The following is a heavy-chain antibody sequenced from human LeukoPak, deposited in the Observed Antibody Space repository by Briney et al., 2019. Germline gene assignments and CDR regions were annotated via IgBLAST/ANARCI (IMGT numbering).Heavy chain of an antibody. V-gene: IGHV4-34*01. CDR1: GGSISGYY. CDR3: ARDAAAAKFGY. Sequence: SETLSLTCTVSGGSISGYYWSWIRQPPGKGLEWIGEINHSGSTNYNPSLKSRVTISVDTSKNQFSLKLSSVTAADTAVYYCARDAAAAKFGYWGQGTLVTVSS. D-gene: IGHD6-13*01. J-gene: IGHJ4*02. CDR2: INHSGST.